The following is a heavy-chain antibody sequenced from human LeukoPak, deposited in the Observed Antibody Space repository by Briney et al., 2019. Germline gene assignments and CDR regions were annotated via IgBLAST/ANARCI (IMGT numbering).Heavy chain of an antibody. D-gene: IGHD3-10*02. CDR1: GFTFSSYW. Sequence: GGSLRLSCAASGFTFSSYWMHWVRQAPGKGLVWVSRINFDGSSTRYADSVKGRFTISRDNAKNSLHLQMNSLRAEDTALYYCARGYFVRNDYWGQGTLVTVSS. CDR3: ARGYFVRNDY. CDR2: INFDGSST. J-gene: IGHJ4*02. V-gene: IGHV3-74*01.